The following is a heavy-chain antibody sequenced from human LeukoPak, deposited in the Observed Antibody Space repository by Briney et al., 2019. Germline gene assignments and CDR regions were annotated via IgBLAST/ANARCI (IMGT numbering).Heavy chain of an antibody. J-gene: IGHJ5*02. CDR3: ARGGLLQKYNCFDP. V-gene: IGHV1-2*06. Sequence: GASVKVSCKASGYTFTGYYVHWVRQAPGQGLEWMGRINPNSGDTNYAQKFQGRVTMTRDTSISTAYMELSRLRSDDTAVYYCARGGLLQKYNCFDPWGQGTLVTVSS. CDR2: INPNSGDT. D-gene: IGHD3-10*01. CDR1: GYTFTGYY.